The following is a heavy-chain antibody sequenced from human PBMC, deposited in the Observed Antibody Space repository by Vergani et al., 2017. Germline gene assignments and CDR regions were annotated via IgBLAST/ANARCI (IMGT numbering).Heavy chain of an antibody. CDR3: AKDRGSGNYYDVDC. J-gene: IGHJ4*02. Sequence: QVQLQESGPGLVKPSQTLSLTCTVSGGSISSGDYYWSWIRQPPGKGLEWIGYIYYIGRTYYNPSLKSRVTISVDTSKNQFSLKLSSVTAADTAVYYCAKDRGSGNYYDVDCWGQGTLVTVSA. D-gene: IGHD1-26*01. V-gene: IGHV4-30-4*08. CDR1: GGSISSGDYY. CDR2: IYYIGRT.